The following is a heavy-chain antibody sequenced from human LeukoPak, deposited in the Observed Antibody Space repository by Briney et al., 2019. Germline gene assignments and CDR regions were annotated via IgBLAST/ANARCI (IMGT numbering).Heavy chain of an antibody. Sequence: KPGGSLRLSCSASRLTFSSHTMNWVRQAPGKGLEWVSSIDPSSTYIYYADSVKGRFTISRDNAKNSLYLQMSSLRAEDTAVYYCARGQFDLNYWGQGTLVTVSS. CDR2: IDPSSTYI. V-gene: IGHV3-21*01. CDR3: ARGQFDLNY. CDR1: RLTFSSHT. J-gene: IGHJ4*02. D-gene: IGHD3-9*01.